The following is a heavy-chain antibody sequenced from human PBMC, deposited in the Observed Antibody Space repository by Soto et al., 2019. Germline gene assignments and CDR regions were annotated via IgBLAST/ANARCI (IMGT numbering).Heavy chain of an antibody. V-gene: IGHV1-3*01. CDR2: INAGNGNT. CDR1: GYTFTSYA. D-gene: IGHD3-10*01. CDR3: ARVWFGGFSANWFDP. J-gene: IGHJ5*02. Sequence: ASLKVSCKASGYTFTSYARHWVRQAPGQRLEWMGWINAGNGNTKYSQKFQGRVTITRDTSASTAYMELRSLRSDDTAVYYCARVWFGGFSANWFDPWGQGTLVTVSS.